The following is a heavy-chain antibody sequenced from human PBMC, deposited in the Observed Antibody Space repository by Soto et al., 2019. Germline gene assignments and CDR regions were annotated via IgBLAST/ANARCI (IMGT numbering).Heavy chain of an antibody. CDR3: ATTPLTILAGIFGFDP. Sequence: EVQLLESGGGLVQPGGSLRLSCAASGFTFNSYAMSWVRQAPGKGLEWVSAISASGDSTYYADAVKGRFTISRDNSKKTLYLEMKSLRAEDTALYYCATTPLTILAGIFGFDPWGQGTLVTVSS. CDR2: ISASGDST. D-gene: IGHD3-3*01. CDR1: GFTFNSYA. J-gene: IGHJ5*02. V-gene: IGHV3-23*01.